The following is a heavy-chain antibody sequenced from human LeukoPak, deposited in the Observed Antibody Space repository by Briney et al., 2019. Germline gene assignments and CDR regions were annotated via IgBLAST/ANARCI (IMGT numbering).Heavy chain of an antibody. CDR1: GYSFTSYW. D-gene: IGHD6-13*01. J-gene: IGHJ3*02. CDR3: ARLGPIAAAGTNEDAFDI. V-gene: IGHV5-51*01. Sequence: KVSCKGSGYSFTSYWIGWVRQMPGKGLEWMGIIYPGDSDTRYSPSFQGQVTISADKSTSTAYLQWSSLKASDTAMYYCARLGPIAAAGTNEDAFDIWGQGTMVTVSS. CDR2: IYPGDSDT.